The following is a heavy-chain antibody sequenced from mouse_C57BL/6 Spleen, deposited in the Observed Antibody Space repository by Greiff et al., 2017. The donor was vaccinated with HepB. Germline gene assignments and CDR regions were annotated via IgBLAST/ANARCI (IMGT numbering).Heavy chain of an antibody. CDR1: GYTFTSYW. CDR2: IHPNSGST. Sequence: QVQLQQPGAELVKPGASVKLSCKASGYTFTSYWMHWVKQRPGQGLEWIGMIHPNSGSTNYNEKFKSKATLTVDKSSSTAYMQLSSLTSEDSAVYYCARAAQATGAMDYWGQGTPVTVSS. V-gene: IGHV1-64*01. J-gene: IGHJ4*01. D-gene: IGHD3-2*02. CDR3: ARAAQATGAMDY.